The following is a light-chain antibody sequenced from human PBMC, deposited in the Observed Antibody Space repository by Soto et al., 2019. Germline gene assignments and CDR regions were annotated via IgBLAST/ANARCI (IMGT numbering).Light chain of an antibody. CDR3: QQYEILPIT. CDR2: DAS. CDR1: QHITRY. V-gene: IGKV1-33*01. J-gene: IGKJ4*01. Sequence: DIPMTQSPSSLSASVGDRVTITCQASQHITRYLNWYQQIPGKAPKLLIYDASNLQTGVPSRFSGSGSGTDFTFTISSLQPEDIATYYCQQYEILPITFGGGTKVEIK.